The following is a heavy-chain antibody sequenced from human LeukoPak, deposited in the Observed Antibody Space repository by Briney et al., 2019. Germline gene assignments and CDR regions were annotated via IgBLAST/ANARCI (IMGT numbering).Heavy chain of an antibody. CDR3: ARSFSAMAFFDY. CDR1: GGSISSGSYY. D-gene: IGHD2-2*01. CDR2: IYNSGST. Sequence: SETLSLTCTVSGGSISSGSYYWSWIRQPPGKGLEWIGYIYNSGSTNYNPSLKSRVTISLDTSKNQFSLKLSSVTAADTAVYYCARSFSAMAFFDYWGQGTLVTVSS. V-gene: IGHV4-61*01. J-gene: IGHJ4*02.